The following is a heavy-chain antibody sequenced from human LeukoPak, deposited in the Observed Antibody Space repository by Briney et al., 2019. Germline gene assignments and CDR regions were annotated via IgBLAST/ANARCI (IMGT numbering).Heavy chain of an antibody. CDR1: GFTFSSYA. CDR3: AKRTDYSNYGPFDY. J-gene: IGHJ4*02. Sequence: GGPLRLSCAASGFTFSSYAMSWVRQAPGKGLEWVSAISGSGGSTYYADSVKGRFTISRDNSKNALYLQMNSLRAEDTAVYYCAKRTDYSNYGPFDYWGQGTLVTVSP. D-gene: IGHD4-11*01. V-gene: IGHV3-23*01. CDR2: ISGSGGST.